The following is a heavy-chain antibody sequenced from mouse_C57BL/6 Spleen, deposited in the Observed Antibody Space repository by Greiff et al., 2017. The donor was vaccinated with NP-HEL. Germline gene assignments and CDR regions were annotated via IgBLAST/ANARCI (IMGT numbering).Heavy chain of an antibody. CDR1: GYTFTNYW. Sequence: VQLQQSGAELVRPGTSVKMSCKASGYTFTNYWIGWAKQRPGHGLEWIGDIYPGGGYTNYNEQFKGKATLTADKSSSTAYMQFSSLTSEDSAIYYCARSGAQAYAMDYWGQGTSVTVSS. CDR2: IYPGGGYT. CDR3: ARSGAQAYAMDY. J-gene: IGHJ4*01. D-gene: IGHD3-2*02. V-gene: IGHV1-63*01.